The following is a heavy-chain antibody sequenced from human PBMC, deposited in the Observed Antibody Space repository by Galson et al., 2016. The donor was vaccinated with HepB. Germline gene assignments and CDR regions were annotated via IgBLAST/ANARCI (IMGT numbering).Heavy chain of an antibody. D-gene: IGHD6-13*01. J-gene: IGHJ6*02. CDR3: AKDMVAAPGMSGGQKYYYFYYGLDV. Sequence: SLRLSCAASGFTFSNYEMRWVRQAPGKGLEWVSAISGSGGITYYADSVKGRFTISRDNSKNTLYFQMNSLRADDTAVYYCAKDMVAAPGMSGGQKYYYFYYGLDVWGPGTTVTVSS. V-gene: IGHV3-23*01. CDR2: ISGSGGIT. CDR1: GFTFSNYE.